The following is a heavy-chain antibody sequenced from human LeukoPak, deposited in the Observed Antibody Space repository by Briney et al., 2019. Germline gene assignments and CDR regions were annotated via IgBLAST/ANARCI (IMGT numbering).Heavy chain of an antibody. J-gene: IGHJ2*01. D-gene: IGHD3-10*01. CDR1: DYTFMAYG. CDR2: ISAYNGDT. Sequence: ASVKVSRTASDYTFMAYGVSWVRQAPGQGLEWMGWISAYNGDTNSVKKFQDRVAMTTDTSTSTAYMELRNLRSDDTAVYYCARDYFGSRGYFDFWGRGTLVTVSS. CDR3: ARDYFGSRGYFDF. V-gene: IGHV1-18*01.